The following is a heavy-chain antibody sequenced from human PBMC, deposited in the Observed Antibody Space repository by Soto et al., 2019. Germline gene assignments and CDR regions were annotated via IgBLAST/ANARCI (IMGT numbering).Heavy chain of an antibody. V-gene: IGHV3-23*01. CDR3: AKEPAAVGYFDY. CDR1: GFTFSSYA. D-gene: IGHD6-25*01. CDR2: ISDSGGST. J-gene: IGHJ4*02. Sequence: EVQLLESGGGLVQPGGSLRLSCAASGFTFSSYALSWVRQAPGKGLEWVSAISDSGGSTYYADSVKGRFTISRDNSKNTLYLQMNSLRAEDTAVYYCAKEPAAVGYFDYWGQGTLATVSS.